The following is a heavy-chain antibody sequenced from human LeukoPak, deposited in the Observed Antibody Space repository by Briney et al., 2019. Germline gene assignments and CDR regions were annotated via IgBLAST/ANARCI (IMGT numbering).Heavy chain of an antibody. D-gene: IGHD6-6*01. CDR2: IRYDGSKK. Sequence: PGGSLRLSCAASGFIFSSYGMHWVRQAPGKGLEWVAFIRYDGSKKYYADSVKGRFTISRDNSKNTLYLQMNSLRAEDTAVYYCARGIAARPYYYYYYYMDVWGKGTTVTVSS. CDR1: GFIFSSYG. J-gene: IGHJ6*03. V-gene: IGHV3-30*02. CDR3: ARGIAARPYYYYYYYMDV.